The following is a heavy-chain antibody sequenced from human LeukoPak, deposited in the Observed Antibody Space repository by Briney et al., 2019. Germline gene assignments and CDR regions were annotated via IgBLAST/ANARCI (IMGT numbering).Heavy chain of an antibody. V-gene: IGHV3-64*01. D-gene: IGHD3-9*01. J-gene: IGHJ3*02. CDR2: INGNGIRT. CDR3: ARERYFVNDFDAFDM. CDR1: GLTFSDYA. Sequence: PGGSLRLSCVASGLTFSDYAMHWVRQAPGKGLEYVSGINGNGIRTYYANSKKGRFTISRDNSKNTVYLQMGSLRAEDMALYYCARERYFVNDFDAFDMWGQGTMVTVSS.